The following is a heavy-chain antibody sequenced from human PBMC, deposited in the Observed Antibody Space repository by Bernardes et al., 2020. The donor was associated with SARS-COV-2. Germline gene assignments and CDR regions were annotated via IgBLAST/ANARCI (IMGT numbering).Heavy chain of an antibody. Sequence: GGSLRLSCAASGFTFSTYAMHWVRQAPGKGLEWVAAISYDGSSVYYADSVKGRFTISRDNSENTLYLQLNSLSAEDTAVYYCARNNFDSSTYRHHNYNYGMDVWAQGTTVTVSS. CDR2: ISYDGSSV. CDR1: GFTFSTYA. CDR3: ARNNFDSSTYRHHNYNYGMDV. D-gene: IGHD3-22*01. J-gene: IGHJ6*02. V-gene: IGHV3-30-3*01.